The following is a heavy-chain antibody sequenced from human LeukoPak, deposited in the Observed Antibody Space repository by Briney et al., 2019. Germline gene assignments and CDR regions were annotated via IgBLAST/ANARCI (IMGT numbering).Heavy chain of an antibody. J-gene: IGHJ3*02. Sequence: SETLSLTCTVSGGSISSYYWGWIRQPPGKGLEWIGSIYYSGSTYYNPSLKSRVTISVDTSKNQFSLKLSSVTAADTAVYYCAKPYSSSGAFDIWGQGTMVTVSS. CDR2: IYYSGST. CDR1: GGSISSYY. D-gene: IGHD6-6*01. V-gene: IGHV4-39*01. CDR3: AKPYSSSGAFDI.